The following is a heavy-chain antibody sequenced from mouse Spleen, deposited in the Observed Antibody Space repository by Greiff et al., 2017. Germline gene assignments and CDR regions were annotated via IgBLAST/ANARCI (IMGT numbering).Heavy chain of an antibody. J-gene: IGHJ1*01. D-gene: IGHD3-2*01. CDR3: AREGIDSSGYGYFDV. Sequence: VQLQQSGAELVRPGASVKLSCKASGYTFTDYYINWVKQRPGQGLEWIARIYPGSGNTYYNEKFKGKATLTAEKSSSTAYMQLSSLTSEDSAVYFCAREGIDSSGYGYFDVWGAGTTVTVSS. CDR2: IYPGSGNT. CDR1: GYTFTDYY. V-gene: IGHV1-76*01.